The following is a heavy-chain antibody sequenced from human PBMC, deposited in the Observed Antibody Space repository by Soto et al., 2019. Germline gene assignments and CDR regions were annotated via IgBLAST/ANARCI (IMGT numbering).Heavy chain of an antibody. J-gene: IGHJ6*03. V-gene: IGHV3-33*01. Sequence: QVQLVESGGGVVQPGTSLRLSCLASGFSFSSYGMHWVRQAPGKGLEWVAIIWYDGSKKYYADSVKGRFTISRDNSKNTLALEMNSLRVEDTAVYYCQRGVGSNSYYMGVWGKGTTVIVSS. CDR3: QRGVGSNSYYMGV. D-gene: IGHD2-2*01. CDR1: GFSFSSYG. CDR2: IWYDGSKK.